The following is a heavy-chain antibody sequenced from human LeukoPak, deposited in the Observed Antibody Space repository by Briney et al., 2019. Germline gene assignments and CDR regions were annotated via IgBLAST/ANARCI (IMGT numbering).Heavy chain of an antibody. Sequence: NASETLSLTCAVYGGSFSGDCWSWIRQPPGKGLEWIGEINHSGSTNYNPSLKSRVTISVDTSKNQFSLKLSSVTAADTAVYYCARGPTGPSDVWGKGTTVTVSS. V-gene: IGHV4-34*01. J-gene: IGHJ6*04. CDR2: INHSGST. CDR1: GGSFSGDC. CDR3: ARGPTGPSDV.